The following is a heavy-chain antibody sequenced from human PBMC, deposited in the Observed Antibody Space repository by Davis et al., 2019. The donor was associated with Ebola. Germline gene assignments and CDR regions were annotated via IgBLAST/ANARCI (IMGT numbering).Heavy chain of an antibody. CDR3: ASYYGSGSYYKGPGAFDI. Sequence: PSETLSLTCTVSGGSISSHYWSWIRQPPGKGLEWIGYIYYSGSTNYNPSLKSRVTISVDTSKNQFSLKLSSVTAADTAVYYCASYYGSGSYYKGPGAFDIWGQGTMVTVSS. J-gene: IGHJ3*02. CDR2: IYYSGST. V-gene: IGHV4-59*11. CDR1: GGSISSHY. D-gene: IGHD3-10*01.